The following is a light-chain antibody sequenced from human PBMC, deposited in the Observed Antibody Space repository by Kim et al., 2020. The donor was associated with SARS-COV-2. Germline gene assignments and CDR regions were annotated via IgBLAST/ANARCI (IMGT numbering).Light chain of an antibody. V-gene: IGKV3-20*01. Sequence: SPGERATLSCRASQSVGSNYLAWYQQKSGQAPRLLIYDSSSRATGIPDRFSGSGSGTDFTLTISRLEPEDFAVYSCQQYASSPLTFGGGTKVDIK. CDR3: QQYASSPLT. CDR2: DSS. J-gene: IGKJ4*01. CDR1: QSVGSNY.